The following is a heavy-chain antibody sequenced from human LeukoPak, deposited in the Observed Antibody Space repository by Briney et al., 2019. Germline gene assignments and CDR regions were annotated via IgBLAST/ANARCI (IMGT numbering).Heavy chain of an antibody. CDR1: GFTFSSYS. V-gene: IGHV3-30*03. J-gene: IGHJ6*02. CDR2: ISYDGSNK. D-gene: IGHD3-10*01. Sequence: GGSLRLSCAASGFTFSSYSMNWVRQAPGKGLEWVAVISYDGSNKYYADSVKGRFTISRDNAKNSLYLQMNSLRAEDTAVYYCARDRQGMDYYGMDVWGQGTTVTVSS. CDR3: ARDRQGMDYYGMDV.